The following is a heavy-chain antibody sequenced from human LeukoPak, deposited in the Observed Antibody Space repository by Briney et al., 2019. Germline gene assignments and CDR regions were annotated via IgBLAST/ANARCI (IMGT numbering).Heavy chain of an antibody. V-gene: IGHV1-69*06. Sequence: SVNVSCKASGGTFSSYAISWVRQAPGPGLGWMGGIIPIFGTANYAQKFQGRVTITADKSTSTAYMELSSLRSEDTAVYYCARVGNYDILAGYCTFDYWGQGTLVTVSS. D-gene: IGHD3-9*01. CDR2: IIPIFGTA. CDR1: GGTFSSYA. CDR3: ARVGNYDILAGYCTFDY. J-gene: IGHJ4*02.